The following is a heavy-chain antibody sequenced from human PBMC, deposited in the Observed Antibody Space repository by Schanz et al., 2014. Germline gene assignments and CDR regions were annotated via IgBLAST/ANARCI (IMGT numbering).Heavy chain of an antibody. Sequence: EVQLLESGGGLVQPGGSLRLSCAASGFGFSSYWMHWVRQVPGKGLVWVSAISGSGGSTYYADSVKGRFTISRDNSKNTLYLQMNSLRAEDTAVYYCAKGRFGELSAFDIWGQGTMVTVSS. J-gene: IGHJ3*02. V-gene: IGHV3-23*01. D-gene: IGHD3-10*01. CDR3: AKGRFGELSAFDI. CDR2: ISGSGGST. CDR1: GFGFSSYW.